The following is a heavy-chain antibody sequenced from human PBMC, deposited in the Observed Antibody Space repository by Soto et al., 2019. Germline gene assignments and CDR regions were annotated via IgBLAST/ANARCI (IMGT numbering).Heavy chain of an antibody. CDR1: GGSFSGYY. J-gene: IGHJ4*02. V-gene: IGHV4-34*01. D-gene: IGHD2-2*01. Sequence: SETLSLTCAVYGGSFSGYYWSWISQPQGKGLEWIGEINHSGSTNYNPSLKSRVTISVDTSKNHFSLNLSSVTAADTAVYYCARVTRLYCSSTSCSPPYYFDYWGQGTLVTVSS. CDR3: ARVTRLYCSSTSCSPPYYFDY. CDR2: INHSGST.